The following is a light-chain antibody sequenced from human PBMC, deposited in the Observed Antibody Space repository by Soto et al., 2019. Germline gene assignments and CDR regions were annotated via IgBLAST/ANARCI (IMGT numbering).Light chain of an antibody. CDR2: EVT. CDR3: SSFASRNTCV. CDR1: SSDVGAYNY. J-gene: IGLJ3*02. Sequence: QSALTQPPSAAGSPGQSVTISCTGTSSDVGAYNYVSWYQQHAGKAPKLVIYEVTKRPSGVPDRFSGSKSANTASLTVSGLHAEGEADYYCSSFASRNTCVFGGGTKLTVL. V-gene: IGLV2-8*01.